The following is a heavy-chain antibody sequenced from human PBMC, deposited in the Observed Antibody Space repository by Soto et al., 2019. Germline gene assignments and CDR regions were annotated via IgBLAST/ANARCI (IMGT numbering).Heavy chain of an antibody. Sequence: QVTLKESGPVLVKPTETLTLTCTVSGFSLSNARMGVSWIRQPPGKALEWLAHIFSNDEKYYSTSLKSRLTISKDTSKSQVVLTMTNMDPVDTATYYCARKYGDFYWYFDLWGRGTLVTVSS. CDR1: GFSLSNARMG. D-gene: IGHD4-17*01. V-gene: IGHV2-26*01. J-gene: IGHJ2*01. CDR2: IFSNDEK. CDR3: ARKYGDFYWYFDL.